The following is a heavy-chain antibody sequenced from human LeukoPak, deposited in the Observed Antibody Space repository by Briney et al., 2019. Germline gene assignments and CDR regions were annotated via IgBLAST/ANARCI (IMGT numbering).Heavy chain of an antibody. CDR3: AKDHHKEWLRLRYYDY. J-gene: IGHJ4*02. Sequence: GGSLRLSCAASGFTFSSYAMSWVRQAPGKGLEWVSAISGSGGSTYYADSVKGRFTISRDNSKNTLYLQMNSLRAEDTAVYYCAKDHHKEWLRLRYYDYWGQGTPVTVSS. CDR1: GFTFSSYA. CDR2: ISGSGGST. V-gene: IGHV3-23*01. D-gene: IGHD5-12*01.